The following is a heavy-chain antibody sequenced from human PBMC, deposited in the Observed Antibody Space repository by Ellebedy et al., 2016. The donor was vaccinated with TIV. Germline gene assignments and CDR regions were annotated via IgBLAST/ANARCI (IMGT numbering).Heavy chain of an antibody. CDR3: ARTIVYGGDFDY. CDR2: ISSSSNKI. CDR1: GFTFNTYI. V-gene: IGHV3-21*01. D-gene: IGHD5/OR15-5a*01. Sequence: GESLKISCAASGFTFNTYIMDWVRQAPGKGLEWVSSISSSSNKIYYAGSVKGRFTISRDNAKNSLYLQMNSLRAEDTAVYYCARTIVYGGDFDYWGQGTLVTVSS. J-gene: IGHJ4*02.